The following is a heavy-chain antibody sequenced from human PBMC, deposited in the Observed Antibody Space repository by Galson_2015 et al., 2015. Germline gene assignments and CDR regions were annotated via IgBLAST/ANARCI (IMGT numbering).Heavy chain of an antibody. CDR1: GFTFNNYG. V-gene: IGHV3-23*01. D-gene: IGHD2/OR15-2a*01. J-gene: IGHJ5*02. Sequence: SLRLSCAGSGFTFNNYGMSWVRQAPGKGLERVSGISGLAGTIDYADSVKGRFTISRDNSKNMLYLQMKSLRDEDTAIYYCAKRNSRGCLDPWGQGTLVTVSS. CDR2: ISGLAGTI. CDR3: AKRNSRGCLDP.